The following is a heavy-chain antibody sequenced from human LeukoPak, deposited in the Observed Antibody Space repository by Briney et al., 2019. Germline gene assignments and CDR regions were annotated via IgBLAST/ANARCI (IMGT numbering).Heavy chain of an antibody. V-gene: IGHV4-39*01. Sequence: SETLSLTCTVSGGSISSSSYYWGWIRQPPGKGLEWIGSIYYSGSTYYNPSLKSRVTISVDTSKNQFSLKLSSVTAADTAVHYCARQVDTAMVMIGFDPWGQGTLVTVSS. CDR2: IYYSGST. D-gene: IGHD5-18*01. CDR3: ARQVDTAMVMIGFDP. J-gene: IGHJ5*02. CDR1: GGSISSSSYY.